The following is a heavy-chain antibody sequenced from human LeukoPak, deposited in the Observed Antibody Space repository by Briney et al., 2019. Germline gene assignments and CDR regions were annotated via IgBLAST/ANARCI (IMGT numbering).Heavy chain of an antibody. CDR1: GYTFIGYY. CDR3: ARDLDTPSPFYGMDV. Sequence: ASVKVSCKASGYTFIGYYMHWVRQAPGQGLEWMGWINPNSGGTNYAQKFQGRVTMTRDTSISTAYMELSRLRSDDTAVYYCARDLDTPSPFYGMDVWGQGTTVTVSS. CDR2: INPNSGGT. D-gene: IGHD5-18*01. V-gene: IGHV1-2*02. J-gene: IGHJ6*02.